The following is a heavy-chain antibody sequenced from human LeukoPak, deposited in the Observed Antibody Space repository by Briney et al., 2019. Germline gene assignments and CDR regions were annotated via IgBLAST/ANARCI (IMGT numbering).Heavy chain of an antibody. CDR1: GGTFSSYA. Sequence: SVKVSCKASGGTFSSYAISWVRQAPGQGLEWMGGIIPIFGTANYAQKFQGRVTITADKSTSTAYMELSSLRSEDTAVYYCARGFGYCSGGSCYSDYWGQGTLVTVSS. V-gene: IGHV1-69*06. CDR3: ARGFGYCSGGSCYSDY. CDR2: IIPIFGTA. D-gene: IGHD2-15*01. J-gene: IGHJ4*02.